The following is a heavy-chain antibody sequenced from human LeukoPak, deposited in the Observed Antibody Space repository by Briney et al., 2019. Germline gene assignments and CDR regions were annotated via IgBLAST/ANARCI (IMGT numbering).Heavy chain of an antibody. CDR1: GFTVSSSY. CDR3: ARDRYLSGVDY. D-gene: IGHD2-2*01. J-gene: IGHJ4*02. CDR2: ISSSSSYI. V-gene: IGHV3-21*01. Sequence: PGGSLRLSCAASGFTVSSSYMSWVRQAPGKGLEWVSSISSSSSYIYYADSVKGRFTISRDNAKNSLYLQMNSLRAEDTAVYYCARDRYLSGVDYWGQGTLVTVSS.